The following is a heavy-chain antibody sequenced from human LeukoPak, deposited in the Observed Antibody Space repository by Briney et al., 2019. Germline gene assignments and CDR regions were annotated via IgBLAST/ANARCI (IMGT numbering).Heavy chain of an antibody. D-gene: IGHD4-17*01. V-gene: IGHV3-20*04. CDR2: INWNGGST. CDR3: ARDYGSSPYYYYYYYMDV. CDR1: GFTFDDYG. Sequence: AGGSLRLSCAASGFTFDDYGMSWVRQAPGKGLEWVSGINWNGGSTGYAGSVKGRFTISRDNAKNSLYLQMNSLRAEDTAVYCCARDYGSSPYYYYYYYMDVWGKGTTVTVSS. J-gene: IGHJ6*03.